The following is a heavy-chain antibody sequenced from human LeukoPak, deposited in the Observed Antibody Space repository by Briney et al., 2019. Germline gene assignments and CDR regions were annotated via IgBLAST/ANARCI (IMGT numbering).Heavy chain of an antibody. D-gene: IGHD6-19*01. CDR2: IYYSGST. Sequence: SETLSLTCTVSGGSISSYYWSWIRQPPGKGLEWMGYIYYSGSTNYNPSLKSRVTISVDTSKNQFSLKLSSVTAADTAVYYCARVLVGWSEVSLNWYFDLWGRGTLVTVSS. V-gene: IGHV4-59*01. CDR1: GGSISSYY. CDR3: ARVLVGWSEVSLNWYFDL. J-gene: IGHJ2*01.